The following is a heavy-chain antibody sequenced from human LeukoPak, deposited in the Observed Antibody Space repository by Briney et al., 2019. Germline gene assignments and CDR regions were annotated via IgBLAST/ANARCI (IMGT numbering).Heavy chain of an antibody. CDR2: INGRGDNT. D-gene: IGHD4-23*01. CDR3: ATLPGNDAFDI. V-gene: IGHV3-23*01. CDR1: GFTFDEHA. J-gene: IGHJ3*02. Sequence: GRSLRLSCAGSGFTFDEHAMHWVRQAPGKGLEWVSAINGRGDNTYYADSVKGRFTISRDNSKSTLFLQMGSLRAEDMAVYYCATLPGNDAFDIWGQGTMVTVSS.